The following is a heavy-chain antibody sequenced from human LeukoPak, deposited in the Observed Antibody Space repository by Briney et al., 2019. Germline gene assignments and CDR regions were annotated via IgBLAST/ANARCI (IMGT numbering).Heavy chain of an antibody. CDR3: AKGSSGWYYFDY. V-gene: IGHV3-9*01. CDR2: ISWNSGSI. Sequence: PGGSLRLSCAASGFTFSSYAMSWVRQAPGKGLEWVSGISWNSGSIGCADSVKGRFTISRDNAKNSLYLQMNSLRAEDTALYYCAKGSSGWYYFDYWGQGTLVTVSS. D-gene: IGHD6-19*01. CDR1: GFTFSSYA. J-gene: IGHJ4*02.